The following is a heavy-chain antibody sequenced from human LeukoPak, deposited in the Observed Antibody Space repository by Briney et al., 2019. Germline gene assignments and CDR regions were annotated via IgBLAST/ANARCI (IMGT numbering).Heavy chain of an antibody. D-gene: IGHD6-13*01. CDR2: IWYDGSNK. Sequence: GGSLRLSCAASGFTFSSYGMHWVRQAPGKGLEWVAVIWYDGSNKYYADSVKGRFTISRDNSKNTLYLQMNSLRAEDTAVYYCAKDSSSWYGYYYYMDVWGKGTTVTVSS. J-gene: IGHJ6*03. CDR1: GFTFSSYG. CDR3: AKDSSSWYGYYYYMDV. V-gene: IGHV3-33*06.